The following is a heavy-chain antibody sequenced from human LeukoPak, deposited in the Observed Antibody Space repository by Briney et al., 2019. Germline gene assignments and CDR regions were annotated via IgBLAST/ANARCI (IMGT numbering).Heavy chain of an antibody. V-gene: IGHV1-18*01. D-gene: IGHD3-9*01. CDR1: GYTFTSYG. CDR3: AREIRYFDWLYFDY. J-gene: IGHJ4*02. Sequence: ASVKVSCKASGYTFTSYGISWVRQAPRQGLEWMGWISAYNGNTNYAQKLQGRVTMTTDTSTSTAYMELRSLRSDDTAVYYCAREIRYFDWLYFDYWGQGTLVTVSS. CDR2: ISAYNGNT.